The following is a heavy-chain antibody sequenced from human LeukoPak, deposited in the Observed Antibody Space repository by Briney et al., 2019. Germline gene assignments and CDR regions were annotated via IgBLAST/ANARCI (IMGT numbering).Heavy chain of an antibody. D-gene: IGHD3-22*01. CDR1: GFTFSSYS. V-gene: IGHV3-21*01. CDR3: ARASRYDSSGYYPYYFDY. Sequence: GGSLRLSCAASGFTFSSYSMNWVRQAPGKGLEWVSSISSSSSYIYYADSVKGRFTISRDTAKNSLYLQMNTLRAEDTAVYYCARASRYDSSGYYPYYFDYWGQGTLVTVSS. CDR2: ISSSSSYI. J-gene: IGHJ4*02.